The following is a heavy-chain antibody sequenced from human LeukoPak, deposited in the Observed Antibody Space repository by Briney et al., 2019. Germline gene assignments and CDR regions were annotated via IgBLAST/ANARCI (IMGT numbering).Heavy chain of an antibody. CDR1: GDTFTSYY. V-gene: IGHV1-46*01. D-gene: IGHD3-3*01. CDR2: INPSGGST. J-gene: IGHJ4*02. CDR3: ARGPVLRFLEWSNDLKNYFDY. Sequence: ASVKVSCKASGDTFTSYYMHWVRQAPGQGLEWMGIINPSGGSTSYAQKFQGRVTMTRDTSTSTVYMELSSLRSEDTAVYYCARGPVLRFLEWSNDLKNYFDYWGQGTLVTVSS.